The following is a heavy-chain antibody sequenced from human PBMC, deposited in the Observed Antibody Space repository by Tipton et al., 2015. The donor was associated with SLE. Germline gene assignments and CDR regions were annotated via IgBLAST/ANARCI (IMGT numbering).Heavy chain of an antibody. CDR3: ARVDSGNLLFDF. D-gene: IGHD1-26*01. V-gene: IGHV4-59*01. J-gene: IGHJ4*02. CDR2: IYYTGST. Sequence: TLSLTCAVYGGSFSDYYWSWIRQTPGEGLEWIAYIYYTGSTNYNDSLKSRVTIFVDTSKNQFTLQLSSVTAADTAVYYCARVDSGNLLFDFWGQGTLVTVSS. CDR1: GGSFSDYY.